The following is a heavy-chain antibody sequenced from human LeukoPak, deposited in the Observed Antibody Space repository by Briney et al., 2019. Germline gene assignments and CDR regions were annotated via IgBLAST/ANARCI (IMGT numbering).Heavy chain of an antibody. D-gene: IGHD3-10*01. CDR1: GYTFTGYY. V-gene: IGHV1-46*01. CDR2: INPTGGST. J-gene: IGHJ4*02. Sequence: EASVKVSCKDSGYTFTGYYMHWVRQAPGQGLEWMGLINPTGGSTGYAQKFQGRVTMTRNTSISTAYMELSSLRSEDTAVYYCARGYGSGSYLWGQGTLVTVSS. CDR3: ARGYGSGSYL.